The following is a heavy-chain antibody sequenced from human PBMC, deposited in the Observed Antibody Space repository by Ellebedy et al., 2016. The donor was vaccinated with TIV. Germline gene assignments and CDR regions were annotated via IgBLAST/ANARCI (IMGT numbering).Heavy chain of an antibody. V-gene: IGHV1-18*01. CDR3: ARDIRGDYGDYVGYGMDV. D-gene: IGHD4-17*01. J-gene: IGHJ6*02. Sequence: ASVKVSCKASGYTFTSYGISWVRQAPGQGLEWMGWISAYNGNTNYAQKLQGRVTMTTDTSTSTAYMELRSLRSDDTAVYYCARDIRGDYGDYVGYGMDVWGQGTTVTVSS. CDR2: ISAYNGNT. CDR1: GYTFTSYG.